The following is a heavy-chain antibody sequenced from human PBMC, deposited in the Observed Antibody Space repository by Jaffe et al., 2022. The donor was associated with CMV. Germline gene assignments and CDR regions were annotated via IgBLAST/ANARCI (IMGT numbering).Heavy chain of an antibody. J-gene: IGHJ6*02. V-gene: IGHV3-7*01. D-gene: IGHD4-17*01. CDR3: ARDRDYGDYYYYYGMDV. CDR2: IKQDGSEK. CDR1: GFTFSSYW. Sequence: EVQLVESGGGLVQPGGSLRLSCAASGFTFSSYWMSWVRQAPGKGLEWVANIKQDGSEKYYVDSVKGRFTISRDNAKNSLYLQMNSLRAEDTAVYYCARDRDYGDYYYYYGMDVWGQGTTVTVSS.